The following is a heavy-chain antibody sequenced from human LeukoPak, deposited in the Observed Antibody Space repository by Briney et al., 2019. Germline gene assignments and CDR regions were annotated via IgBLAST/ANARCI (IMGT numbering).Heavy chain of an antibody. V-gene: IGHV3-48*01. D-gene: IGHD6-19*01. Sequence: PGGSLRPSCAASAFTFNSYVMSWVRQAPGRGLEWVSYISSSSSTIYYADSVKGRFTISRDNAKNSLYLQMNSLRAEDTAVYYCARDRTDSSGWYLWFDPWGQGTLVTVSS. J-gene: IGHJ5*02. CDR1: AFTFNSYV. CDR2: ISSSSSTI. CDR3: ARDRTDSSGWYLWFDP.